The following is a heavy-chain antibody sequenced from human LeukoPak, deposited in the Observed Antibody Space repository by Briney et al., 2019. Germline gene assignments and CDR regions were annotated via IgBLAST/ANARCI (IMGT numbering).Heavy chain of an antibody. D-gene: IGHD2-2*01. J-gene: IGHJ4*02. V-gene: IGHV3-9*01. CDR2: SSWNGGKI. CDR3: AKAFCSSTSCRFDC. Sequence: GGSLRLSCAASGFTFDDYAMHWVRQAPGKGLEWVSGSSWNGGKIAYADSVKGRFTISRDNAKNSLYLQMNNLRAEDTALYYCAKAFCSSTSCRFDCWGQGTLVTVSS. CDR1: GFTFDDYA.